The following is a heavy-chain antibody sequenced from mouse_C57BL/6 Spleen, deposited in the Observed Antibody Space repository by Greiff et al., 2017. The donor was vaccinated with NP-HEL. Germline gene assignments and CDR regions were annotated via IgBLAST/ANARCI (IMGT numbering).Heavy chain of an antibody. CDR1: GYTFTDYY. D-gene: IGHD1-1*01. Sequence: VQLQQSGPELVKPGASVKISCKASGYTFTDYYMNWVKQSHGKSLEWIGDINPNNGGTSYNQKFKGKATLTVDKSSSTAYMELRSLTSEDSAVYYCAYYYGLYWNFDVWGTGTTVTVSS. CDR3: AYYYGLYWNFDV. J-gene: IGHJ1*03. CDR2: INPNNGGT. V-gene: IGHV1-26*01.